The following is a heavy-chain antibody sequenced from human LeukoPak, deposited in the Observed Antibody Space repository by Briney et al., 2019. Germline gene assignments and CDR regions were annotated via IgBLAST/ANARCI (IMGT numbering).Heavy chain of an antibody. CDR2: IYENGGTT. CDR3: AKDFRIGYSAHFDY. Sequence: GGSLRLSCVGSGFTFRSHAMSWVRQAPEKGLEFVSGIYENGGTTYYADSVRGRFSISRDNSKNTLYLQMDSLRGEDTAVYYCAKDFRIGYSAHFDYWGQGALVTVSS. CDR1: GFTFRSHA. V-gene: IGHV3-23*01. D-gene: IGHD2-21*01. J-gene: IGHJ4*02.